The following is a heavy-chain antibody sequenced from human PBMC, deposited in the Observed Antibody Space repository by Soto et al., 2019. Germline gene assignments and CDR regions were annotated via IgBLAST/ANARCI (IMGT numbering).Heavy chain of an antibody. J-gene: IGHJ1*01. V-gene: IGHV1-18*01. D-gene: IGHD6-13*01. CDR2: ISAYNGNT. CDR1: GYTFTSYG. CDR3: ARPSAGTFSDEYVQH. Sequence: QVQLVQSGAEVKKHGASVKVSCKASGYTFTSYGISWVRQAPGQGLEWMGWISAYNGNTNYAQKLQGRVTMTTDTSTSAAYMELRSMRSDDTAVYYCARPSAGTFSDEYVQHWGQGTLVTVSS.